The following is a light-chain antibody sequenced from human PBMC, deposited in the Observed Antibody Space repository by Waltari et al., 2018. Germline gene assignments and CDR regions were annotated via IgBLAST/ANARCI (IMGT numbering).Light chain of an antibody. CDR2: SNN. J-gene: IGLJ3*02. CDR1: SSTIGSNT. CDR3: AAWDDSLNGWV. V-gene: IGLV1-44*01. Sequence: QSVLTQPPSASGTPGQRVTTSCSGSSSTIGSNTVNWYQQLPGTAPTLLIYSNNQRPSGVPDRFSGSKSGTAASLAISGLQSEDEADYYCAAWDDSLNGWVFGGGTKLTVL.